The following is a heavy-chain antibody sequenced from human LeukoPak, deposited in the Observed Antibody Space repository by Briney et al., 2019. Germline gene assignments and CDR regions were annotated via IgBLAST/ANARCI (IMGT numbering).Heavy chain of an antibody. D-gene: IGHD3-22*01. V-gene: IGHV3-23*01. CDR2: ISGSGGST. CDR3: AKAIVVVITPFDY. J-gene: IGHJ4*02. CDR1: GFPFSSYG. Sequence: GTSLRLSCAASGFPFSSYGMHWVRQAPGKGLEWVSAISGSGGSTYYADSVKGRFTISRDNSKNTLYLQMSSLRAEDTAVYYCAKAIVVVITPFDYWGQGTLVTVSS.